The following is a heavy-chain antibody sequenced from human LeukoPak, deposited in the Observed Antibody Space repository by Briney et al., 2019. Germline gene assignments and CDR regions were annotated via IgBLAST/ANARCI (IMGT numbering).Heavy chain of an antibody. CDR3: ASRPVVTAGWYFDL. Sequence: SQTLSLTCAVSGGSISSGGYSWSWIRQPPGKGLEWIGYIYHSGSTYYNPSLKSRVTISVDRSKNQFSLKLSSVTAADTAVYYCASRPVVTAGWYFDLWGRGTLVTVSS. CDR1: GGSISSGGYS. J-gene: IGHJ2*01. V-gene: IGHV4-30-2*01. D-gene: IGHD2-21*02. CDR2: IYHSGST.